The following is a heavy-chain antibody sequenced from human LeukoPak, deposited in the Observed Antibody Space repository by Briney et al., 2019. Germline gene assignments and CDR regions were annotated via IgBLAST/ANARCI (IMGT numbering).Heavy chain of an antibody. J-gene: IGHJ4*02. CDR3: ARSGERWLQIPDY. CDR1: GYGFTSYW. D-gene: IGHD5-24*01. Sequence: GESLKISCKGSGYGFTSYWIGWVRQMPGKGLEWMGIIYPGDSDTRYSPSFQGQVTISADKSITTAYLQWSSLKASDTAMYYCARSGERWLQIPDYWGQGTLVTVSS. CDR2: IYPGDSDT. V-gene: IGHV5-51*01.